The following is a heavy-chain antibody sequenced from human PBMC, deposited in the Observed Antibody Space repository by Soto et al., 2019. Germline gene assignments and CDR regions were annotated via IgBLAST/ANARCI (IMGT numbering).Heavy chain of an antibody. Sequence: ASMQVSCKASGYTFTGYYMHWVRQAPGQGLEWMGWINPNSGGTNYAQKYQGWVTMTRDTSISTAYMELSRLRSDDTAVYYCASTTVTTGGYGMDVWGQGTTVTVSS. CDR3: ASTTVTTGGYGMDV. CDR2: INPNSGGT. J-gene: IGHJ6*02. V-gene: IGHV1-2*04. CDR1: GYTFTGYY. D-gene: IGHD4-17*01.